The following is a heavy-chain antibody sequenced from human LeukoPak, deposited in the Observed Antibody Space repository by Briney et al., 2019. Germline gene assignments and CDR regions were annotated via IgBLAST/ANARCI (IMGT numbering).Heavy chain of an antibody. J-gene: IGHJ6*04. V-gene: IGHV1-69*13. CDR3: GRSGSYDVLSGYYMYGMDV. CDR2: IIPIFGTK. Sequence: SVKVSCKVSGGTFSRYGISWVRQAPGQGHEWMGRIIPIFGTKNYAQKFQGRVTITADESTSTVYMELSSLRSADTAIYYCGRSGSYDVLSGYYMYGMDVWGKGTTVIVSS. D-gene: IGHD3-3*01. CDR1: GGTFSRYG.